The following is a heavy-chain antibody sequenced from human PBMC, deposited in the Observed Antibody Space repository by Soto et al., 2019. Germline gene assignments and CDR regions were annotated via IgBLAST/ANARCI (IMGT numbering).Heavy chain of an antibody. CDR2: ISGSGGST. CDR3: ANLRDFCSRYQIQRFDP. CDR1: GFTFSSYA. Sequence: GGSLRLSCAASGFTFSSYAMSWVRQAPGKGLEWVSAISGSGGSTYYADSVKGRFTISRDNSKNTLYLQMNSLRAEDTAVYYCANLRDFCSRYQIQRFDPSGQGNLVTVSS. D-gene: IGHD3-3*01. V-gene: IGHV3-23*01. J-gene: IGHJ5*02.